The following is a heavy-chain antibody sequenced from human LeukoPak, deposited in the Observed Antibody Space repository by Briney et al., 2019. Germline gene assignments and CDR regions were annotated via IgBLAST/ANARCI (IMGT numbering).Heavy chain of an antibody. J-gene: IGHJ3*02. CDR2: IIPIFGTA. D-gene: IGHD6-6*01. CDR3: ARDFYSSSSNAFDI. CDR1: GGTFSSYA. V-gene: IGHV1-69*13. Sequence: SVTVSCKASGGTFSSYAISWVRQAPGQGLEWMGGIIPIFGTANYAQKFQGRVTITADESTSTAYMELSSLRSEDTAVYYCARDFYSSSSNAFDIWGQGTMVTVSS.